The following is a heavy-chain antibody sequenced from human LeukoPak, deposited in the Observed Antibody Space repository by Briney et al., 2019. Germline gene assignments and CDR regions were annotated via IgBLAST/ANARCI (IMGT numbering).Heavy chain of an antibody. CDR1: GFTFSSYW. J-gene: IGHJ4*02. Sequence: GGSLRLSCAASGFTFSSYWMSWVRQAPGKGLEWVANIKQDGSEKYYVNSVKGRFTISRDNAKNSLYLQMNSLRAEDTAMYFCARDRAVYSRTLEDWGQGTLVTVSS. CDR3: ARDRAVYSRTLED. CDR2: IKQDGSEK. D-gene: IGHD6-13*01. V-gene: IGHV3-7*01.